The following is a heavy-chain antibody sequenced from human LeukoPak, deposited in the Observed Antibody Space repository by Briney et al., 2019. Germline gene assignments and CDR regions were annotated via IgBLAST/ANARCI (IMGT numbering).Heavy chain of an antibody. Sequence: GASVKVSCKASGGTFSSYAISWVRQAPGQGLEWMGGIIPIFGTANYAQKFQGRVTITADESTSTAYMELSSLRSEDTAVYYCARAHPSMVRGVIGAYYYYMDVWGKGTTVTVSS. J-gene: IGHJ6*03. CDR2: IIPIFGTA. D-gene: IGHD3-10*01. CDR3: ARAHPSMVRGVIGAYYYYMDV. CDR1: GGTFSSYA. V-gene: IGHV1-69*01.